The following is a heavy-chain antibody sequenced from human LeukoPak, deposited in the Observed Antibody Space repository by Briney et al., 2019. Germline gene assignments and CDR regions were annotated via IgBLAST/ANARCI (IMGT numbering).Heavy chain of an antibody. CDR1: GFTFSTYW. CDR3: ARPDCSGGSCGFDY. D-gene: IGHD2-15*01. Sequence: GGSLRLSCAASGFTFSTYWMTWVRQAPGKGLEWVANIKYDGSEKYYADSVKGRCTISRDNSKNTLYLQMNSLRAEDTAVYYCARPDCSGGSCGFDYWGQGTLVTVSS. V-gene: IGHV3-7*03. CDR2: IKYDGSEK. J-gene: IGHJ4*02.